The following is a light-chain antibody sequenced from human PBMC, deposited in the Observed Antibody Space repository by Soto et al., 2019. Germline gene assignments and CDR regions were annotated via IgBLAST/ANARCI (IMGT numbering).Light chain of an antibody. CDR3: QHYDSFWS. CDR1: QSISAL. V-gene: IGKV1-5*01. CDR2: DAS. Sequence: DIQMYHSPSTLSTTVGDRVSINCRASQSISALLAWYQQKPGKAPKLLVYDASTLETGVPSRFSGSGSGAEFTLTITGLQPEDIATYSCQHYDSFWSFGQGTKVDIK. J-gene: IGKJ1*01.